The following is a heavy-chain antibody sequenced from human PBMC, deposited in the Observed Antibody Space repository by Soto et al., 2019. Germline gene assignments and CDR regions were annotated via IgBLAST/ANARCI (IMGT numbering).Heavy chain of an antibody. CDR1: GGSISSSNW. CDR3: AREKGVATTTAYYYYGMDV. Sequence: QVQLQESGPGLVKPSGTLSLTCAVSGGSISSSNWWSWVRQPPGKGLEWIGEIYHSGSTNYNPSLKSRVTIAVDKSKNQFSLKLSSVTAADTAVYYCAREKGVATTTAYYYYGMDVWGQGTTVTVSS. D-gene: IGHD3-3*01. CDR2: IYHSGST. V-gene: IGHV4-4*02. J-gene: IGHJ6*02.